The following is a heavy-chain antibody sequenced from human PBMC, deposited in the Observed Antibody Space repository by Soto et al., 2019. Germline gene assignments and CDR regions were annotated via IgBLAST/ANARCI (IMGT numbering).Heavy chain of an antibody. J-gene: IGHJ6*02. CDR1: GFSLSTRGMC. Sequence: SGPTLVNPTQTLTLTCTFSGFSLSTRGMCVSWIRQPPGKALEWLALNDWDNDKYYSTSLRTRLTISKDTSKNQVVLTMTNMDPVDTATYYCARAPAGDCKNGLDVWGQGTPVTVS. V-gene: IGHV2-70*01. D-gene: IGHD2-21*02. CDR2: NDWDNDK. CDR3: ARAPAGDCKNGLDV.